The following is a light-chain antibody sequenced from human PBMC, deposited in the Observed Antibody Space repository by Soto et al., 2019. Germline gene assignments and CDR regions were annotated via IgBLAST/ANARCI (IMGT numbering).Light chain of an antibody. Sequence: EIVLTQSPGTLSLSPGERATLSCRASQSVTSSYLAWYQQKPGQAPRLLIYAASSRATGIPDRFSGSGSGTEFTLTISSLQSEDFAVYYCQQYNNWPETFGQGTKVDTK. CDR3: QQYNNWPET. V-gene: IGKV3-20*01. CDR2: AAS. J-gene: IGKJ1*01. CDR1: QSVTSSY.